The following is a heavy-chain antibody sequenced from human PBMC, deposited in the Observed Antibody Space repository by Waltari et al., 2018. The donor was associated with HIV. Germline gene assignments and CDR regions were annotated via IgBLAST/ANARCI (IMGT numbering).Heavy chain of an antibody. J-gene: IGHJ2*01. Sequence: EVQLVESGGGLVKPGGSLRLSCAASGFTFSTYSMNWVRQAPGKGLEWVSSISTSSSYIYYADSVKGRFTISRDNAKSSLYLQMNSLRVEDTAVYYCAREGGYSSSDWYFDLWGRGTLVTVSS. CDR2: ISTSSSYI. CDR1: GFTFSTYS. CDR3: AREGGYSSSDWYFDL. D-gene: IGHD6-6*01. V-gene: IGHV3-21*01.